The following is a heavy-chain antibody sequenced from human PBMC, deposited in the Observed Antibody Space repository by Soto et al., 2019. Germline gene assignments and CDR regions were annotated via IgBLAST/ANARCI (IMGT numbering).Heavy chain of an antibody. CDR2: ISSRSTNI. CDR1: GFTFSTYS. Sequence: PGGSLRLSCAASGFTFSTYSMNWVRQAPGKGLEWVSSISSRSTNIYYADSVKGRFTISRDNAKNSLYLQMNSLRAEDTAVYYCAATPTYMTPKWFDPWGQGTLVTVSS. D-gene: IGHD2-15*01. J-gene: IGHJ5*02. V-gene: IGHV3-21*01. CDR3: AATPTYMTPKWFDP.